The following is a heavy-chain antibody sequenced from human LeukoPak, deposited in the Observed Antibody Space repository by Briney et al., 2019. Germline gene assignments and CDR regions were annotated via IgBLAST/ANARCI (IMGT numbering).Heavy chain of an antibody. CDR3: AKARGLYYYYGMDV. Sequence: PGGSLRLSCAASGFTFSSHAMSWVRQAPGKGLEWVSGISGSGGYTYYADSVKGRFTISRDNSKNTLYLQMNSLRADDTAVYYCAKARGLYYYYGMDVWGQGTTVTVSS. D-gene: IGHD3/OR15-3a*01. CDR1: GFTFSSHA. V-gene: IGHV3-23*01. CDR2: ISGSGGYT. J-gene: IGHJ6*02.